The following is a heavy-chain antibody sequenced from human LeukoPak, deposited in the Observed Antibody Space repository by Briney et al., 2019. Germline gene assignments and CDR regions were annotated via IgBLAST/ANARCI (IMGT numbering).Heavy chain of an antibody. CDR1: GYTLTELS. Sequence: ASVKVSCKVSGYTLTELSMHWVRQAPGKGLEWMGGFDPEDGETIYAQKFQGRVTMTEDTSTDTACMELSSLRSEDTAVYYCATAPNSWGAGHYWGQGTLVTVSS. D-gene: IGHD1-26*01. CDR2: FDPEDGET. CDR3: ATAPNSWGAGHY. J-gene: IGHJ4*02. V-gene: IGHV1-24*01.